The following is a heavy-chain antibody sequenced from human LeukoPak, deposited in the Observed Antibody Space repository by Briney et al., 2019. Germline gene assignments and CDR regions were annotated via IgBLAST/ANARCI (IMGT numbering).Heavy chain of an antibody. V-gene: IGHV3-43*02. D-gene: IGHD5-12*01. CDR3: AKDMSGYSGYDY. Sequence: PGGSLRLSXAASGFTFDDYAMHWVSQTPGKGLEWLSLISGDGGSTYYADSVKGRFTISRDNSKNSLYLQMNSLRTEDTALYYCAKDMSGYSGYDYWGQGTLVTVSS. CDR2: ISGDGGST. CDR1: GFTFDDYA. J-gene: IGHJ4*02.